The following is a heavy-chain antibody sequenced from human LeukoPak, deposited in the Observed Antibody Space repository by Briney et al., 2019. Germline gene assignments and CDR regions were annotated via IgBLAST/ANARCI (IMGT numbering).Heavy chain of an antibody. CDR1: GFTFNNYA. J-gene: IGHJ6*03. CDR3: ARGSSTNCYGGNCFYYYMAV. CDR2: TSFDGTTK. Sequence: GWALRLSCPASGFTFNNYAMHWVRQAPAKGLEGVAVTSFDGTTKYYADSVKRRFTVSRDNSKNTLILQMNSLRAEDTAVYYCARGSSTNCYGGNCFYYYMAVWGKGTTVTVSS. V-gene: IGHV3-30*04. D-gene: IGHD2-2*01.